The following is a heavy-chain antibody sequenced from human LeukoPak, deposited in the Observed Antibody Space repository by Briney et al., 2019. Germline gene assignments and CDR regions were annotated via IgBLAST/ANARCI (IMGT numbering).Heavy chain of an antibody. D-gene: IGHD3-22*01. Sequence: SETLSLTCTVSGGSISSYYWSWIRQPAGKGLEWIGRIHTSGGTNYNPSLKSRVTMSVDTSKNQFSLKLSSVTAADTAVYYCARDKYYYDSSASIRFDYWGQGTLVTVSS. CDR1: GGSISSYY. CDR2: IHTSGGT. J-gene: IGHJ4*02. CDR3: ARDKYYYDSSASIRFDY. V-gene: IGHV4-4*07.